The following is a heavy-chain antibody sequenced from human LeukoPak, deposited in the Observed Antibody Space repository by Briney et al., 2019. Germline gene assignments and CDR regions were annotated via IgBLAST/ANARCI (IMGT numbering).Heavy chain of an antibody. J-gene: IGHJ4*02. Sequence: GSLRLSCAASGFTFSSYAMSWVRQPPGKGLEWIGSIYYSGSTYYNPSLKSRVTISVDTSKNQFSLKLSSVTAADTAVYYCARPVRSGSYQKYYFDYWGQGTLVTVSS. CDR2: IYYSGST. D-gene: IGHD1-26*01. CDR1: GFTFSSYA. CDR3: ARPVRSGSYQKYYFDY. V-gene: IGHV4-39*01.